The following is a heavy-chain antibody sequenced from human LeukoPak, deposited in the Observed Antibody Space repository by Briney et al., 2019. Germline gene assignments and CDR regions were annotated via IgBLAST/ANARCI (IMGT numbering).Heavy chain of an antibody. Sequence: SETLSLTCTVSGGSLRSYCWNWIRQPPGKGLEWIGYIYYSGSTDYNPSLRSRVTISVDTSKNQFSLKLSSVTPEDTAVYYCARKLRGAFDIWGQGTMVTVSS. J-gene: IGHJ3*02. V-gene: IGHV4-59*12. D-gene: IGHD1-1*01. CDR2: IYYSGST. CDR1: GGSLRSYC. CDR3: ARKLRGAFDI.